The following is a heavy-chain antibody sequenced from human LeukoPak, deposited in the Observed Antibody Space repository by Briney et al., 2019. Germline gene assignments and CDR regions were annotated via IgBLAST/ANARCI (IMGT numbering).Heavy chain of an antibody. CDR3: AREAVAGTGTENDY. Sequence: ASVKVSCKASGYTFTVYYMHWVRQAPGQGLEWMGWINPNSGGTNYAQKFQGRVTMTRDTSISTAYMELSRLRSDDTAVYYCAREAVAGTGTENDYWGQGTLVTVSS. CDR2: INPNSGGT. J-gene: IGHJ4*02. CDR1: GYTFTVYY. V-gene: IGHV1-2*02. D-gene: IGHD6-19*01.